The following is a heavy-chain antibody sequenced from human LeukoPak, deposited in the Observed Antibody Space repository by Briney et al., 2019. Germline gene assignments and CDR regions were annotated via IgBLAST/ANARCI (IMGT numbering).Heavy chain of an antibody. J-gene: IGHJ4*02. CDR3: TRVSLAKLLVVVTEYYFDF. CDR1: GFTFSSYA. Sequence: GGSLRLSCAASGFTFSSYAMHWVRQAPGKGLEWVGRSRNKANSYTTEYAASVKGRFSISRDESKSIAYLQMNSLKTEDTAVYYCTRVSLAKLLVVVTEYYFDFWGQGTLVTVSS. CDR2: SRNKANSYTT. V-gene: IGHV3-72*01. D-gene: IGHD3-22*01.